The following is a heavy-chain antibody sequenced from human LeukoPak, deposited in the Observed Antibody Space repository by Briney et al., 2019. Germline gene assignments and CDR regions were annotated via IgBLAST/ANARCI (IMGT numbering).Heavy chain of an antibody. CDR1: GYTFTDYY. Sequence: ASVKVSCKASGYTFTDYYIHWVRQAPGQGLEWMGWINPNSGGTNYAQKFQGRVTMTRDASISTAYMELTRLRSDDTAVYYCAGAKDGIYGSGGPSGYWGQGILVTVSS. V-gene: IGHV1-2*02. CDR3: AGAKDGIYGSGGPSGY. D-gene: IGHD3-10*01. CDR2: INPNSGGT. J-gene: IGHJ4*02.